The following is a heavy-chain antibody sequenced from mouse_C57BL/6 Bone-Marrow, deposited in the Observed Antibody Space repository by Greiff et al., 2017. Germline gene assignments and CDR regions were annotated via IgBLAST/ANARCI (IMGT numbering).Heavy chain of an antibody. CDR3: DKESYYSNSWYFDV. V-gene: IGHV2-5*01. J-gene: IGHJ1*03. CDR2: IWRGGST. CDR1: GFSLTSYG. D-gene: IGHD2-5*01. Sequence: QVQLKESGPGLVQPSQSLSITCTVSGFSLTSYGVHWVRQSPGKGLEWLGGIWRGGSTDYNAAFMSRLSITKNNSKSHVFFKMNSLQADDTAIYYCDKESYYSNSWYFDVWGTGTTVTVSS.